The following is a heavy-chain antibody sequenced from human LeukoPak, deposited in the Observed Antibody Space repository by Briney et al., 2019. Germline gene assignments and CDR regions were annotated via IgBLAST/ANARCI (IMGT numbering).Heavy chain of an antibody. D-gene: IGHD5-18*01. V-gene: IGHV3-21*01. J-gene: IGHJ4*02. CDR2: ISSSSSYI. CDR1: GSTFSSYS. Sequence: PGGSLRLSYAASGSTFSSYSMNWVRQAPGKGLEWVSSISSSSSYIYYADSVKGRFTISRDNAKNSLYLQMNSLRAEDTAVYYCARDDRYSYGYYFDYWGQGTLVTVSS. CDR3: ARDDRYSYGYYFDY.